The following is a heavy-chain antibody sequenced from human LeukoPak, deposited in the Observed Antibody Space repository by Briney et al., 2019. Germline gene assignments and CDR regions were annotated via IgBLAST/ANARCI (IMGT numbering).Heavy chain of an antibody. CDR1: GGSFSGYY. J-gene: IGHJ3*02. Sequence: PSETLSLTCAVYGGSFSGYYWSWIRQPPGKGLEWIGEINHSGSTNYNPSLKSRVTISVDTSKNQFSLKLSSVTAADTAVYYCATYKKGRITMVRGGLGSAFDIWGQGTMVTVSS. D-gene: IGHD3-10*01. CDR3: ATYKKGRITMVRGGLGSAFDI. CDR2: INHSGST. V-gene: IGHV4-34*01.